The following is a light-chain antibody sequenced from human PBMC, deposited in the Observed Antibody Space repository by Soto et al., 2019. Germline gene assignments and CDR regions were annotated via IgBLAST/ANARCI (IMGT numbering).Light chain of an antibody. CDR3: QQSYSNPDT. V-gene: IGKV1-39*01. CDR1: QSIRSY. J-gene: IGKJ3*01. Sequence: DIQMTQSPSSLSASVGDRVTITCRASQSIRSYLNWYQHKPGKAPELLIYGASSLHRGVPSRFSGSGSGTDFTLTISRLQPEDFATYFCQQSYSNPDTFGPGTKVDVK. CDR2: GAS.